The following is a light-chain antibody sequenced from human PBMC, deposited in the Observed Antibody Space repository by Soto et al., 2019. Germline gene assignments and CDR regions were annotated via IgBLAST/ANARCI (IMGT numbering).Light chain of an antibody. J-gene: IGKJ4*01. CDR3: QQYYKWPLT. CDR1: QSVNNN. V-gene: IGKV3-15*01. Sequence: ETLMTQSPATLSVSPGERATLSCRASQSVNNNLAWYQQKLGQAPRVLIYGASTRATGIPARFTGSGSGTDFTLTISSLQSEDFAVYYCQQYYKWPLTFGGGTKVDIK. CDR2: GAS.